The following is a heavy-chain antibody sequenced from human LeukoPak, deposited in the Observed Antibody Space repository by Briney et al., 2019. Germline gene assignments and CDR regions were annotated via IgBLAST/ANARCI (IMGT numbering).Heavy chain of an antibody. CDR2: ISGSGGST. D-gene: IGHD3-3*01. J-gene: IGHJ4*02. CDR3: AKDRHYDFWSGYYKDY. CDR1: GFTFSSYA. Sequence: GGSLRLSCAASGFTFSSYAMSWVRQAPGKGLEWVSAISGSGGSTYYADSVKGRFTISRDNSKNTLYLQMNSLRAEDTAVYYCAKDRHYDFWSGYYKDYWGQGTLVTVSS. V-gene: IGHV3-23*01.